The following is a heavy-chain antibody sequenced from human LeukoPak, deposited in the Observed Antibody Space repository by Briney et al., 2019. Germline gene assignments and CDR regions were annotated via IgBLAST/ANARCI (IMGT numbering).Heavy chain of an antibody. CDR3: AKDKAEGVIVTHFDY. J-gene: IGHJ4*02. CDR1: GFTFDDYA. V-gene: IGHV3-9*01. CDR2: ISWNSGSI. D-gene: IGHD3-16*02. Sequence: PGRSLRLSCAASGFTFDDYAMHWVRQAPGKGLEWVSGISWNSGSIGYADSVKGRFTISRDNAKNSLYLQMNSLRAEDTALYYCAKDKAEGVIVTHFDYWGQGTLVTVSS.